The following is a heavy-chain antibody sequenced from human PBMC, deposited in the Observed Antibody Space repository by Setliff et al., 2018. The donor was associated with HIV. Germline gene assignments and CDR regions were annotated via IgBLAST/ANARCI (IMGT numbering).Heavy chain of an antibody. J-gene: IGHJ6*02. CDR1: GYTFSSYG. CDR2: ISPSNGYT. V-gene: IGHV1-18*01. CDR3: ASVTTVTTKERPYFSYFGLDI. D-gene: IGHD4-17*01. Sequence: ASVKVSCKASGYTFSSYGISWVRQAPGQGLEWMGWISPSNGYTDYAQKFRDRVTLTTDTSTSTAYMEIKSLTSDDTAVYYCASVTTVTTKERPYFSYFGLDIWGQGTTVTVSS.